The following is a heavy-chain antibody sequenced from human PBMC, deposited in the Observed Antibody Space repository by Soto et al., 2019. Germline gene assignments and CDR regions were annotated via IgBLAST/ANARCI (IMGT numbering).Heavy chain of an antibody. V-gene: IGHV3-23*01. Sequence: PGGSLRLSCAASGFTFSSYAMTWVRQAPGKGLEWVSSISGSGGATYYADSVKGRFTISRDNSDNTLHLQMNSLRAEDTAVYYCAKCTAVVPAVMRSFDYWGQGALVTVSS. J-gene: IGHJ4*02. CDR1: GFTFSSYA. CDR3: AKCTAVVPAVMRSFDY. CDR2: ISGSGGAT. D-gene: IGHD2-2*01.